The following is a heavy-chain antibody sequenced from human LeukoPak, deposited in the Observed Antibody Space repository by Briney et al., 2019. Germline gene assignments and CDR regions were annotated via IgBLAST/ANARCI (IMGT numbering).Heavy chain of an antibody. CDR2: IFHSGST. D-gene: IGHD5-18*01. CDR1: GDSITSGYY. J-gene: IGHJ5*02. V-gene: IGHV4-38-2*01. Sequence: SETLSLTCVVSGDSITSGYYWAWIRQPPGKGLEWIGSIFHSGSTYRNPSLRSRVTISLNTSKSQISLILSSMTAADTAVYYCARSSSVDTALVGVHWLDPWGQGTLVTVSS. CDR3: ARSSSVDTALVGVHWLDP.